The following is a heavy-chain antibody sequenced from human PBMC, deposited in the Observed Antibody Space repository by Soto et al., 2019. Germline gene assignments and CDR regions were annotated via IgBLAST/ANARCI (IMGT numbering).Heavy chain of an antibody. CDR2: IVSLFGTA. J-gene: IGHJ5*02. CDR1: GGTFGNTA. CDR3: ARDGDPGYSFWSGPLGGGRFDP. Sequence: QVQLVQSGAEVKEPGSSVNVSCKTSGGTFGNTAVTWVRQVPGQGLEWIGGIVSLFGTANYAQKFRGRVMITADESTSTAYMDLSSLRSDDTAIYYCARDGDPGYSFWSGPLGGGRFDPWGQGTLVTVSS. V-gene: IGHV1-69*12. D-gene: IGHD3-3*01.